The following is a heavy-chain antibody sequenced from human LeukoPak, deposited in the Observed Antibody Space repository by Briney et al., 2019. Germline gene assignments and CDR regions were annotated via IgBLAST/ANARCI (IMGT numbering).Heavy chain of an antibody. D-gene: IGHD6-19*01. CDR1: GFTFNSYA. CDR2: ISGTGFTT. Sequence: GGSLRLSCAASGFTFNSYAMNWVRQAPGMGLEWVSTISGTGFTTYYAESLKGRFTISRDNSRDTLYLQMNSLRAEDTAVYYCARGGGIAVLGWLDPWGQGTLVTVSP. CDR3: ARGGGIAVLGWLDP. V-gene: IGHV3-23*01. J-gene: IGHJ5*02.